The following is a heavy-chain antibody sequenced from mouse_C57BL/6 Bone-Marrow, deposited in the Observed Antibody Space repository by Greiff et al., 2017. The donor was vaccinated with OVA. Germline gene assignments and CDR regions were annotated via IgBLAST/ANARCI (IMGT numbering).Heavy chain of an antibody. V-gene: IGHV1-63*01. CDR3: ARDYGWYFDV. D-gene: IGHD1-1*01. CDR2: IYPGGGYT. CDR1: GYTFTNYW. Sequence: VQLQQSGAELVRPGTSVKMSCKASGYTFTNYWIGWAKQRPGHGLEWIGDIYPGGGYTNYNEKFKGKATLTADKSSSTAYMQFSRLTSEDSAIYYCARDYGWYFDVWGTGTTVTVSS. J-gene: IGHJ1*03.